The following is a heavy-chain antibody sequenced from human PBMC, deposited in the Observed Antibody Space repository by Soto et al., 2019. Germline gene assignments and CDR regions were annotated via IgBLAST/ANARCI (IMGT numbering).Heavy chain of an antibody. CDR1: GFTFTSSA. D-gene: IGHD2-21*02. CDR3: AATYCGGDCSPYYFDY. V-gene: IGHV1-58*01. Sequence: SVKVSCKASGFTFTSSAVQWVRQARGQRLERIGWIVVGSGNTNYAQKFQERVTITRDMSTSTAYMELSSLRSEDTAVYYCAATYCGGDCSPYYFDYWGQGTLVTVSS. J-gene: IGHJ4*02. CDR2: IVVGSGNT.